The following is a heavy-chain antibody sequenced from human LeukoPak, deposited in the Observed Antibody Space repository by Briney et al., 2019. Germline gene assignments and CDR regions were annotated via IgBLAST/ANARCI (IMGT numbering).Heavy chain of an antibody. CDR3: ARGKYGDYADY. CDR1: GFTVSSHY. V-gene: IGHV3-53*01. CDR2: IYSGGST. D-gene: IGHD4-17*01. Sequence: GGSLRLSCAASGFTVSSHYMSWVRPAPGKGLEWVSVIYSGGSTYYADSVKGRFTISRDNSKNTLYLQMNSLRAEDTAVYYCARGKYGDYADYWGQGTLATVSS. J-gene: IGHJ4*02.